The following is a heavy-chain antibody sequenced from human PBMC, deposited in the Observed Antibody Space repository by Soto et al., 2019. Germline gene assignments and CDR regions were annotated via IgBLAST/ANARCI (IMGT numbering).Heavy chain of an antibody. J-gene: IGHJ6*03. V-gene: IGHV4-39*01. Sequence: SETLSLTCTVSGGSISSSSYYLGWIRPPPGKGLEWIGSIYYSGSTYYNPSLKSRVTISVDTSKNQFSLKLSSVTAADTAVYYCARHRVYCSGGSCYRGSNYYYYMDVWGKGTTVTVSS. D-gene: IGHD2-15*01. CDR1: GGSISSSSYY. CDR2: IYYSGST. CDR3: ARHRVYCSGGSCYRGSNYYYYMDV.